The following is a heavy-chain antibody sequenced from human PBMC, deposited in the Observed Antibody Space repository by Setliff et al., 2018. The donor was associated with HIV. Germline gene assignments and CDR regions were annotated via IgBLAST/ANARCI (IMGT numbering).Heavy chain of an antibody. CDR1: GGSITSNRHY. D-gene: IGHD5-12*01. Sequence: SETLSLTCTVSGGSITSNRHYWSWIRQPAGKGLEWIGNRYAGGSANYAPSLKSRVTLSVDTSKDQFSLKLTSVTAADTAVYYCARERGGGYDGWFIDLWGRGTLVTVSS. V-gene: IGHV4-61*09. J-gene: IGHJ2*01. CDR3: ARERGGGYDGWFIDL. CDR2: RYAGGSA.